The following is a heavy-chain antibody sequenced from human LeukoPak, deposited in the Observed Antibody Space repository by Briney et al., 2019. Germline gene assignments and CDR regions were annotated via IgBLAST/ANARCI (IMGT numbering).Heavy chain of an antibody. CDR3: ARAHSNNKDYYFDF. CDR1: GDRVSNNSAT. D-gene: IGHD6-13*01. V-gene: IGHV6-1*01. CDR2: TYYRSKWYS. J-gene: IGHJ4*02. Sequence: SQTLSLTCAISGDRVSNNSATWNWIRQSPSRGLEWLGRTYYRSKWYSDSAVSVKSRIIINPDTSKNQISLQLNSVTPEDTAVYYCARAHSNNKDYYFDFWGQGTLVTVSS.